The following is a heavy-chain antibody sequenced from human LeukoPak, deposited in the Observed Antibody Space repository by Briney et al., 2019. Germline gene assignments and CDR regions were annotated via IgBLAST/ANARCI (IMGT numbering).Heavy chain of an antibody. V-gene: IGHV1-2*02. Sequence: ASMKVSCKASGYTFSGYYMHWVRQAPGQGLDWMGWINPNSGVTNYAQNFEGRVTMTRDTSISTAYMELNRLRSDDTAFHYCAREVSSGGWDSWGQGTLVTVSS. CDR2: INPNSGVT. CDR3: AREVSSGGWDS. D-gene: IGHD1-26*01. J-gene: IGHJ4*02. CDR1: GYTFSGYY.